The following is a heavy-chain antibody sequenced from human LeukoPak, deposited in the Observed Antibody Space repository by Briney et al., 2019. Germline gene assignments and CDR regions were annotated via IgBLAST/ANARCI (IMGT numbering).Heavy chain of an antibody. CDR3: ARGPYDSSGYSDY. CDR1: GYTFTGYY. CDR2: INPNSGGR. J-gene: IGHJ4*02. Sequence: GASVKVSCKPSGYTFTGYYIHWVRQAPGQGLEWMGWINPNSGGRNYAQKFQDRVTMTRDTSISTVYTELSRLKSDDTAVYYCARGPYDSSGYSDYWGQGTLVTVSS. D-gene: IGHD3-22*01. V-gene: IGHV1-2*02.